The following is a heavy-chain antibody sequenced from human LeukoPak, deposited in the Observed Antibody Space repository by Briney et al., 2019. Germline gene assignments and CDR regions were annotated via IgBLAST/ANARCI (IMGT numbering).Heavy chain of an antibody. CDR2: IRYDGSNK. Sequence: GGSLRLSCAASGFTFSSYGMHWVRQAPGKGLEWVAFIRYDGSNKYYADSVKGRFTISRDNSKNTLYLQMNSLRAEDTAVYYCAKDSTHYYYDSVTDAFDIWGQGTMVTVSS. V-gene: IGHV3-30*02. J-gene: IGHJ3*02. D-gene: IGHD3-22*01. CDR3: AKDSTHYYYDSVTDAFDI. CDR1: GFTFSSYG.